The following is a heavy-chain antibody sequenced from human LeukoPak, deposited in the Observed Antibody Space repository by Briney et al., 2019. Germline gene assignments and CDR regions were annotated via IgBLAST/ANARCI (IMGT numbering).Heavy chain of an antibody. J-gene: IGHJ6*01. CDR2: ISYDGSNK. V-gene: IGHV3-30*04. D-gene: IGHD6-19*01. CDR1: GFTFSSYA. CDR3: AREIKEDQWLVNMGYYYYYG. Sequence: GGSLRLSCAASGFTFSSYAMHWVRQAPGEGLEWVAVISYDGSNKYYADSVKGRFTISRDNSKNTVYLQMNSLRVEDTAVYYCAREIKEDQWLVNMGYYYYYG.